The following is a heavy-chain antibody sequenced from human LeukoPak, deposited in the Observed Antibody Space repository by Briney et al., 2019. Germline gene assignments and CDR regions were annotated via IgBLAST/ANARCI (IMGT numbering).Heavy chain of an antibody. CDR3: ARGESSPVVVPAAMGWFDP. Sequence: VKPSETLSLTCTVSFSSISSYYWSLIRQPPGKGLEWIGYIYYSGSTNYNPSLKSRFTISVDTSKNQFYLNLSSVTAADTAVYYCARGESSPVVVPAAMGWFDPWGQGTLVIVSS. J-gene: IGHJ5*02. CDR1: FSSISSYY. CDR2: IYYSGST. V-gene: IGHV4-59*12. D-gene: IGHD2-2*01.